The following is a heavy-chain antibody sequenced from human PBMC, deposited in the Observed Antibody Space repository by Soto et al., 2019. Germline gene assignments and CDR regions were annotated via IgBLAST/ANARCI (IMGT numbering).Heavy chain of an antibody. CDR1: GDSISSGDSY. D-gene: IGHD6-13*01. J-gene: IGHJ4*02. Sequence: QVQLQESRPGLVKPSQTLSLTCTVSGDSISSGDSYWSWIRQSPEKGLEWIGYIYFSGSTYYNPSLKSRVTMSVDTSKNQFSLRLSSVTAADTAVYYCAREAPASPIRGGFEYWGQGTLVTVSS. V-gene: IGHV4-30-4*01. CDR2: IYFSGST. CDR3: AREAPASPIRGGFEY.